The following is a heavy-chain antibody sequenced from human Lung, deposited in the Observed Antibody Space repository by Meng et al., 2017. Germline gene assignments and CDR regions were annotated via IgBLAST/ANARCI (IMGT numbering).Heavy chain of an antibody. Sequence: QVQVQRWGAVLLKPSETLSLTCVVSGGSFSDYYWSWIRQPPGKGLEWIGEINHSGSTNYNPSLESRATISVDTSQNNLSLKLSSVTAADSAVYYCARGPTTMAHDFNYWGQGTLVTVSS. D-gene: IGHD4-11*01. CDR3: ARGPTTMAHDFNY. CDR2: INHSGST. V-gene: IGHV4-34*01. CDR1: GGSFSDYY. J-gene: IGHJ4*02.